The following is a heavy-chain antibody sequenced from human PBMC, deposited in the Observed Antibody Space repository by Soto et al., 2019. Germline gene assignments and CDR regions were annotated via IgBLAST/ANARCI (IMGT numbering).Heavy chain of an antibody. V-gene: IGHV1-69*02. CDR2: IIPILGIA. J-gene: IGHJ5*02. Sequence: SVKVSCKASGGTFSSYTISWVRQAPGQGLEWMGRIIPILGIANYAQKFQGRVTITADKSTSTAYMELSSLRSEDTAVYYCARVGYCSGGSCYRGFDPWGQGTLVTVSS. CDR3: ARVGYCSGGSCYRGFDP. CDR1: GGTFSSYT. D-gene: IGHD2-15*01.